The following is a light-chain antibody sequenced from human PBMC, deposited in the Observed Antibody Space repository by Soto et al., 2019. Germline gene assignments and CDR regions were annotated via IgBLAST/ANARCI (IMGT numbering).Light chain of an antibody. CDR1: ARDIGSYNY. J-gene: IGLJ1*01. CDR3: NSYTTSSTYV. V-gene: IGLV2-11*01. Sequence: QSALTQPRSVSGSPGQSVTISCTGTARDIGSYNYVSWYQQFPGKAPQLILYDVTKRPSGVPDRFSGSKSGVTASLTISGLQAGDEADYYCNSYTTSSTYVFGTGTKVTVL. CDR2: DVT.